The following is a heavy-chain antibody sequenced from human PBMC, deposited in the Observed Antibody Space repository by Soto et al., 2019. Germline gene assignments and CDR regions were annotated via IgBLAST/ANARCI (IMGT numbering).Heavy chain of an antibody. CDR1: GFTFSSYA. V-gene: IGHV3-23*01. Sequence: EVQLLESGGGLVQPGGSLRLSCAASGFTFSSYAMSWVRQAPGKGLEWVSAISGSGGSTYYADSVKGRFTISRDNSKNTLYLQMNSLRAEDTAVYYCAKDANIITIFGVVTTTNYGMDVWGQGTTVTVSS. CDR3: AKDANIITIFGVVTTTNYGMDV. J-gene: IGHJ6*02. D-gene: IGHD3-3*01. CDR2: ISGSGGST.